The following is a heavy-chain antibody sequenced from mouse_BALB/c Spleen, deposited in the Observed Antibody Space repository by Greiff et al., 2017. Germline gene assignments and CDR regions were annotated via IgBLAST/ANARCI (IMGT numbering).Heavy chain of an antibody. Sequence: DVKLVESGGGLVKPGGSLKLSCAASGFTFSDYYMYWVRQTPEKRLEWVATISDGGSYTYYPDSVKGRFTISRDNAKNNLYLQMSSLKSEDTAMYYCASGELRSFAYWGQGTLVTVSA. CDR3: ASGELRSFAY. CDR1: GFTFSDYY. V-gene: IGHV5-4*02. D-gene: IGHD1-1*01. CDR2: ISDGGSYT. J-gene: IGHJ3*01.